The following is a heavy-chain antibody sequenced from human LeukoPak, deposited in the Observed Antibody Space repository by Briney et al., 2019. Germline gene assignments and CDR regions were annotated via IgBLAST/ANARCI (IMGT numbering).Heavy chain of an antibody. D-gene: IGHD6-6*01. V-gene: IGHV4-34*01. CDR1: GGSFSGYY. Sequence: SETLSLTCAAYGGSFSGYYWSWIRQPPGKGLEWIGEINHSGSTNYNPSLKSQVTISVDTSKNQFSLKLSSVTAADAAVYYCARGLGYSSSSLWFDPWGQGTLVTVSS. J-gene: IGHJ5*02. CDR3: ARGLGYSSSSLWFDP. CDR2: INHSGST.